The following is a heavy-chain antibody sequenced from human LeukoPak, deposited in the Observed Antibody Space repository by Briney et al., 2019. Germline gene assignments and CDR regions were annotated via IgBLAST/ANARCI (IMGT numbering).Heavy chain of an antibody. D-gene: IGHD6-19*01. CDR3: ARTGYSSGWYGSFDI. CDR2: IYPGDSDT. J-gene: IGHJ3*02. CDR1: GYSFTNYW. V-gene: IGHV5-51*01. Sequence: GESLKISCKGSGYSFTNYWIGWVRQMSGKGLEWMGIIYPGDSDTRYSLSFQGQVTISADKSIITAYLQWSSLKASDTAMYYCARTGYSSGWYGSFDIWGQGTLVTVSS.